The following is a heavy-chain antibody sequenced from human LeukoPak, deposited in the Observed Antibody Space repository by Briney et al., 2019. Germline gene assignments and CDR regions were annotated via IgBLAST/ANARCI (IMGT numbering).Heavy chain of an antibody. CDR2: IYHSGST. CDR1: GGSISSGGYS. J-gene: IGHJ4*02. D-gene: IGHD3-3*01. Sequence: PSETLSLTCAVSGGSISSGGYSWSWIRQPPGKGLEWIGYIYHSGSTYYNPSLKSRVTISVDRSKNQFSLKLSSVTAADTAVYYCARDFSPSVFGTVHYYFDYWGQGTLVTVSS. CDR3: ARDFSPSVFGTVHYYFDY. V-gene: IGHV4-30-2*01.